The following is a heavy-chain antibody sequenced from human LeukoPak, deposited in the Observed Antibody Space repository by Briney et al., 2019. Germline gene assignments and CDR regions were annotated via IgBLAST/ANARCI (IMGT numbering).Heavy chain of an antibody. V-gene: IGHV3-33*01. D-gene: IGHD4-17*01. CDR2: IWYDGSNK. J-gene: IGHJ4*02. CDR3: ARASGHYGDYPFDY. Sequence: PGRSLRLSCAASGFTFSSYGMHWVRQAPGKGLEWVAVIWYDGSNKYYADSVKGRFTISRDSSKNTLYLQMNSLRAEDTAVYYCARASGHYGDYPFDYWGQGTLVTVSS. CDR1: GFTFSSYG.